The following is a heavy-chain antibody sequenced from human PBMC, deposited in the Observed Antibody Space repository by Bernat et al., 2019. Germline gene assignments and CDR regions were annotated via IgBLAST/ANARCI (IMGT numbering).Heavy chain of an antibody. D-gene: IGHD6-19*01. CDR1: GFSLSSTAVG. CDR3: AHGSGCLFDH. Sequence: QITLKESGPTLVKPTQTLTLTCTFSGFSLSSTAVGVGWIRQPPGKPLEWLALIYWNDDNKYSPSLKNRLSITKDTSGNQVVLTLTNVDPVDTATYFCAHGSGCLFDHWGPGTLVTVSS. J-gene: IGHJ4*02. CDR2: IYWNDDN. V-gene: IGHV2-5*01.